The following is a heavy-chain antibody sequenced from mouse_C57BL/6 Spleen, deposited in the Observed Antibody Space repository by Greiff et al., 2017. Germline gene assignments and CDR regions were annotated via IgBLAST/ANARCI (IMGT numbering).Heavy chain of an antibody. CDR2: IHPNSGST. CDR3: ARDRSYYSNYVDAMDY. J-gene: IGHJ4*01. V-gene: IGHV1-64*01. Sequence: VQLQQPGAELVKPGASVKLSCKASGYTFTSYWMHWVKQRPGQGLEWIGMIHPNSGSTNYNENFKSKATLTVDKSSSTAYMQLSSLTSEDSAVYYCARDRSYYSNYVDAMDYWGQGTSVTVSS. D-gene: IGHD2-5*01. CDR1: GYTFTSYW.